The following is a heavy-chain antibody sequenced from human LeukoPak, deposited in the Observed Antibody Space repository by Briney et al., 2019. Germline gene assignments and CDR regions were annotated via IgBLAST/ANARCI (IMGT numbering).Heavy chain of an antibody. CDR1: GFTFSSYA. CDR2: ISSDGSNK. V-gene: IGHV3-30*04. CDR3: ARDQITTVRGIIARSTPYYDYHYMDV. Sequence: GGSLRLSCAASGFTFSSYAMRWVRQAPGKGLEWVAVISSDGSNKYYADSVKGRFTISRDNSKNTLYLQMNSLRADDTAVYYCARDQITTVRGIIARSTPYYDYHYMDVWGKGTTVTVSS. D-gene: IGHD3-10*01. J-gene: IGHJ6*03.